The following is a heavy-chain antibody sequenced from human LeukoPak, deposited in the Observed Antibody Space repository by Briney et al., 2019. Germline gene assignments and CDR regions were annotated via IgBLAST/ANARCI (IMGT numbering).Heavy chain of an antibody. V-gene: IGHV3-9*01. J-gene: IGHJ4*02. CDR1: GFTFDDYA. CDR2: ISWNSGSI. CDR3: ARSVAASRDY. Sequence: GGSLRLSCAASGFTFDDYAMHWVRQAPGKGLEWVSGISWNSGSIGYADSVKGRFTISRDNAKNSLYLQMNSLRAEDTALYYCARSVAASRDYWGQGTLVTVSS. D-gene: IGHD2-15*01.